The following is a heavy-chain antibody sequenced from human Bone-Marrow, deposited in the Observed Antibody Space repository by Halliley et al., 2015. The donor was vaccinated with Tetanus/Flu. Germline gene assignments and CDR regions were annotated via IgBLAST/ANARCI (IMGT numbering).Heavy chain of an antibody. Sequence: TLSLTCTTSGGSISSSSYYWGWVRQPPGKGLEWIGSIYYNGNPFYKPSLKSRVTISVDTSKNRFSLKLRYVTAADSGVYYCARRLGYCSSTSCNFDYWGQGTLVTVSS. CDR1: GGSISSSSYY. J-gene: IGHJ4*02. V-gene: IGHV4-39*01. CDR3: ARRLGYCSSTSCNFDY. CDR2: IYYNGNP. D-gene: IGHD2-2*01.